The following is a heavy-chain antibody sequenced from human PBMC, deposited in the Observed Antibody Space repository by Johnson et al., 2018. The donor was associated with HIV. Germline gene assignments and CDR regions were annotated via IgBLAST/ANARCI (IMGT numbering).Heavy chain of an antibody. V-gene: IGHV3-7*01. CDR2: IKQDGSEK. Sequence: VQLVESGGGLVQPGGSLRLSCAASGLTFSSHSMNWVRQAPGKGLEWVANIKQDGSEKYYVDSVKGRFTISRDNAKNSLYLQMNSLRAGDTAVYYCARGPWAFDIWGQGTMVTVSS. J-gene: IGHJ3*02. CDR1: GLTFSSHS. CDR3: ARGPWAFDI.